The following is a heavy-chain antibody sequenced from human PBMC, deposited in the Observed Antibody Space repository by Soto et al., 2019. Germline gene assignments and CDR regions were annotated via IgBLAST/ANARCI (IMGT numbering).Heavy chain of an antibody. CDR3: ARAVRGRRAYYYYGMDV. V-gene: IGHV3-33*01. CDR1: GFTFSSYG. CDR2: IWYDGSNK. J-gene: IGHJ6*02. D-gene: IGHD2-15*01. Sequence: LRLSCAASGFTFSSYGMHWVRQAPGKGLEWVAVIWYDGSNKYYADSVKGRFTISRDNSKNTLYLQMNSLRAEDTAVYYCARAVRGRRAYYYYGMDVWGQGTTVTVSS.